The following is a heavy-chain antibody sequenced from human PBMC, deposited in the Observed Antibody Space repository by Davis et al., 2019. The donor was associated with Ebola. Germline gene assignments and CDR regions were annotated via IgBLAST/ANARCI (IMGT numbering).Heavy chain of an antibody. Sequence: SETLSLTCTVSGGSISSGGYYWSWIRQHPGKGLEWIGYIYYSGSTYYNPSLKSRVTISVDTSKNQFSLKLSSVTAADTAVYYCARGPRSWIAARQPFDYWGQGTLVTVSS. CDR2: IYYSGST. D-gene: IGHD6-6*01. V-gene: IGHV4-31*03. CDR1: GGSISSGGYY. J-gene: IGHJ4*02. CDR3: ARGPRSWIAARQPFDY.